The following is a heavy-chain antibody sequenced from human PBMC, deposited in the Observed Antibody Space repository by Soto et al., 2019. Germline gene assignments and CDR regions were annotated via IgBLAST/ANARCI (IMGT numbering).Heavy chain of an antibody. CDR1: GFTFSGSA. D-gene: IGHD3-22*01. CDR3: TRHGLYYYDTSGYYPTDN. CDR2: IGSKATSYAT. V-gene: IGHV3-73*01. J-gene: IGHJ4*02. Sequence: PGGSLRLSCAASGFTFSGSAMHWVRQASGKGLEWVGRIGSKATSYATEYSASVKGRFTISRDDSKNTAYLQMNSLRTEDTAIYYCTRHGLYYYDTSGYYPTDNWGQGTLVTVS.